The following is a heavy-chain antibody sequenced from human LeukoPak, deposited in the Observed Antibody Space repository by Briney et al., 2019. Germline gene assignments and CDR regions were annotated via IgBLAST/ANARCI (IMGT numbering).Heavy chain of an antibody. Sequence: SGGSLRLSCAASGFTFSSYGMHWVRQAPGKGLEWVAFIRYDGSNKYYADSVKGRFTISRDNSKNTLYLQMISLRAEDTAVYYCAKDPSSSWYNWFDPWGQGTLVTVSS. V-gene: IGHV3-30*02. CDR3: AKDPSSSWYNWFDP. CDR1: GFTFSSYG. CDR2: IRYDGSNK. J-gene: IGHJ5*02. D-gene: IGHD6-13*01.